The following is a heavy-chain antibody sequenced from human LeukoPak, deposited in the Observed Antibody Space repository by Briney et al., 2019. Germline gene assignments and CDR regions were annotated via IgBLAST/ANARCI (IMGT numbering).Heavy chain of an antibody. CDR2: INHSGST. J-gene: IGHJ6*03. D-gene: IGHD4/OR15-4a*01. V-gene: IGHV4-34*01. CDR3: ARGCQLLSYYYYYMDV. Sequence: SETLSLTCAVYGGSFSGYYWSWIRQPPGKGLEWIGEINHSGSTNYNPSLKSRVTISVDTSKNQFSLKLSSVTASDTVVYYCARGCQLLSYYYYYMDVWGKGTTVTVSS. CDR1: GGSFSGYY.